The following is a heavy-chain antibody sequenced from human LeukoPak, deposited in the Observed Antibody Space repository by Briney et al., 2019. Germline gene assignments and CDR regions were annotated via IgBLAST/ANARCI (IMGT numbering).Heavy chain of an antibody. V-gene: IGHV4-30-4*01. CDR3: ARDRGIRSPFDP. CDR2: IYSSGTT. CDR1: SGSISSGDYF. Sequence: SETLSLTCTVSSGSISSGDYFWNWIRQPPGKGLEWIGCIYSSGTTYYNPSLKSRLTISVDTSKNQFSLKLTSVIAADTAVYYCARDRGIRSPFDPWGQGTLVTVS. D-gene: IGHD3-10*01. J-gene: IGHJ5*02.